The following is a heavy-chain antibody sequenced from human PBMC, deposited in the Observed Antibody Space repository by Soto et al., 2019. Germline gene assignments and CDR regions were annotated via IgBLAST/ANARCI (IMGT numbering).Heavy chain of an antibody. J-gene: IGHJ6*02. Sequence: ASVKVSCKASGYTFTGYYMHWVRQAPGQRLEWMGWINPNSGGTNYAQKFQGRVTMTRDTSISTAYMELSRLRSDDTAVYYCARAGVVVPAANFDYYYYGMDVWGQGTTVTVSS. D-gene: IGHD2-2*01. CDR1: GYTFTGYY. CDR2: INPNSGGT. V-gene: IGHV1-2*02. CDR3: ARAGVVVPAANFDYYYYGMDV.